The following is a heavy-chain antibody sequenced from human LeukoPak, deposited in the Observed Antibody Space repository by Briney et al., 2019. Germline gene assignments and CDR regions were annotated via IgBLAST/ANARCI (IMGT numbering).Heavy chain of an antibody. J-gene: IGHJ5*02. D-gene: IGHD6-6*01. CDR3: ARGPVSIAARPGWFDP. CDR2: INHRGST. V-gene: IGHV4-34*01. CDR1: GGSFSGYX. Sequence: SETXXLXXXXXGGSFSGYXWSWIRQPPGKGLEWIGEINHRGSTNYNPSLKRGVTISVEKSKKQFALKMSSVTAADTAVYYCARGPVSIAARPGWFDPWGQGTLVTVSS.